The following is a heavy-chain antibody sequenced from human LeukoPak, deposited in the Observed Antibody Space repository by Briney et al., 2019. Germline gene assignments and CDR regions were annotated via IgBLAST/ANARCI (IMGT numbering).Heavy chain of an antibody. J-gene: IGHJ4*02. CDR2: ISAYNGNT. Sequence: ASVKVSCKASGYTFTSYGISWVRQAPGQGREWMGWISAYNGNTNYAQKLQGRVTMTTDTSTSTAYMELRSLRSDDTAVYYCARLYYDSSGYSNYFDYWGQGTLVTVSS. V-gene: IGHV1-18*01. CDR3: ARLYYDSSGYSNYFDY. CDR1: GYTFTSYG. D-gene: IGHD3-22*01.